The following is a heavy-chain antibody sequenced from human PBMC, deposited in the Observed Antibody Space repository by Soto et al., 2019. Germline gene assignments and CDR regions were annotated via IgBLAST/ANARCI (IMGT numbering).Heavy chain of an antibody. V-gene: IGHV1-69*01. J-gene: IGHJ6*02. CDR3: ARSQGSSTSLEVYYYYYYGMDV. CDR1: GGTFSSYA. Sequence: QVQLVQSGAEVKKPGASVKVSCKASGGTFSSYAISWVRQAPGQGLEWMGGIIPIPGTANYAQKFQGRVTIPADESTSTVYMELSSLRSEDTAVYYCARSQGSSTSLEVYYYYYYGMDVWGQGTTVTVSS. CDR2: IIPIPGTA. D-gene: IGHD2-2*01.